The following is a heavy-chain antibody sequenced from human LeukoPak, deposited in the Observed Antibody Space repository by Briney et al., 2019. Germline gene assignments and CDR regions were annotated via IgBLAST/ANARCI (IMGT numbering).Heavy chain of an antibody. V-gene: IGHV1-69*05. CDR2: VIPFFGSP. J-gene: IGHJ4*02. CDR3: ARSTTLVATGDY. CDR1: GGTFRAYA. Sequence: SVKVSCKASGGTFRAYAITWLRQAPGQGLEWIGGVIPFFGSPNYAQKFQGRVTITTDESTSTAYMELSSLGSDDTAVYYCARSTTLVATGDYWGQGTLVSISS. D-gene: IGHD2-8*02.